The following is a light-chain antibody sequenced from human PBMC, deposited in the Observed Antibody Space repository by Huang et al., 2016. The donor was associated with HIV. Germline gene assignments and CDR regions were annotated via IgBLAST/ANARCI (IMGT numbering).Light chain of an antibody. J-gene: IGKJ2*01. Sequence: ETLLSQFPGTQSLSPGERATLSCRASQSVSSGYLAWYQQKFGQAPRLLIYGASIRATGIPDRFSGSGSGTDFTLTITRLEPEDFAEYSCQQYGSLPYTFGQGTKLEIK. CDR2: GAS. CDR3: QQYGSLPYT. CDR1: QSVSSGY. V-gene: IGKV3-20*01.